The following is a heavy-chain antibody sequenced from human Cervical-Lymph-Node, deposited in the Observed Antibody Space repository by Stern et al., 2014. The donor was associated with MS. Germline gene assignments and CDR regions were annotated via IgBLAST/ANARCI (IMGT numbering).Heavy chain of an antibody. Sequence: QLQLQESGPGLVKPSQTLSLTCTVSGGSISSGGYYWSWIRQHPGKGLEWIGYIYYSGSTYYNPSLKSRVTISVDTSKNQFSLKLSSVTAADTAVYYCARLDDSSGFLDYWGQGTLVTVSS. V-gene: IGHV4-31*03. D-gene: IGHD3-22*01. J-gene: IGHJ4*02. CDR2: IYYSGST. CDR1: GGSISSGGYY. CDR3: ARLDDSSGFLDY.